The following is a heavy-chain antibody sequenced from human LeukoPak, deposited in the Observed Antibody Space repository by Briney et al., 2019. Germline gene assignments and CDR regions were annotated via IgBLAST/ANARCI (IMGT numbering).Heavy chain of an antibody. D-gene: IGHD3-10*01. CDR1: GGSISSSSYY. CDR2: IYYSGST. CDR3: ARQTVYYGSGSLWGNYYYYYMDV. J-gene: IGHJ6*03. V-gene: IGHV4-39*01. Sequence: SETLSLTCTVSGGSISSSSYYWGWIRQPPGKGLEWIGSIYYSGSTYYNPSLKSRVTISVDTSKNQFSLKLSSVTAADTAVYYCARQTVYYGSGSLWGNYYYYYMDVWGKGTTVTISS.